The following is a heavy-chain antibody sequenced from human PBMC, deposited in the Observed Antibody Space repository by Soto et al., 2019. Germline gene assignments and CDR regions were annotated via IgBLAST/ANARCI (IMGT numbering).Heavy chain of an antibody. D-gene: IGHD1-1*01. CDR2: AYCSEST. V-gene: IGHV4-39*01. CDR1: GGSIRSSTYQ. CDR3: GRHTNWKVEY. J-gene: IGHJ4*02. Sequence: SETLSLTCTVSGGSIRSSTYQWGCIRQPPGRGLEWSGSAYCSESTYDNPSLRSRVAVSVDTSKNQFSLKVTVVTAADTAVYYCGRHTNWKVEYWGQGTLVTVSS.